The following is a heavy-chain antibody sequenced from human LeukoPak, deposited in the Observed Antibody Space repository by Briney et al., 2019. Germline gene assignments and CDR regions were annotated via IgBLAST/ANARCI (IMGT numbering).Heavy chain of an antibody. D-gene: IGHD2-15*01. J-gene: IGHJ5*02. CDR3: ARDRGYCSGGSCYSRAWFDP. CDR1: GGSISSSSYY. V-gene: IGHV4-39*07. Sequence: PSETLSLTCTVSGGSISSSSYYWGWIRQPPGKGLEWIGSIYYSGTTYYNPSLKSRVTISVDTSKNQFSLKLSSVTAADTALYYCARDRGYCSGGSCYSRAWFDPWGQGTLVSVSS. CDR2: IYYSGTT.